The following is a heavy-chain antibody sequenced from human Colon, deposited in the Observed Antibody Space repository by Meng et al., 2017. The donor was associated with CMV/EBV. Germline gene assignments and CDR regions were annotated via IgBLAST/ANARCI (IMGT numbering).Heavy chain of an antibody. D-gene: IGHD6-6*01. J-gene: IGHJ4*02. Sequence: GESLKISCAASGFSFRSYWMTWVRQAPGKGLEWVANIKQDGSEKHYVDSVKGRFTISRDNAKNTLYLQMNSLRAEDTAVYYCAREGGGTIAPRDLDYWGQGTLVTVSS. CDR3: AREGGGTIAPRDLDY. CDR2: IKQDGSEK. CDR1: GFSFRSYW. V-gene: IGHV3-7*01.